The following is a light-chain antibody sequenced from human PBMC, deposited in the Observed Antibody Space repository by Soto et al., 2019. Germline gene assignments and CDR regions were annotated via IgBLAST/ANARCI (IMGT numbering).Light chain of an antibody. CDR2: AAS. J-gene: IGKJ3*01. V-gene: IGKV1-27*01. CDR3: QNYNSAPFT. Sequence: DIQMTQSPASLSASVGDRVTITCRASQGITNSLAWYQQKPGKIPKLLIYAASTLQSGVPSRFSGSGSGTDFTLTISSLQPEDVATYYCQNYNSAPFTFGPGTKVDIK. CDR1: QGITNS.